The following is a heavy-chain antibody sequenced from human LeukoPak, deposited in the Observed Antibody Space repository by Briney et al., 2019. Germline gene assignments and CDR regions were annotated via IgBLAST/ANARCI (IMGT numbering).Heavy chain of an antibody. CDR1: GGSISSYY. Sequence: ETLSLTCTVSGGSISSYYWSWIRQPPGKGLEWVSLISGSGDSRYYADSVKGRFTISRDNAKNTLWLQMNSLRAEDTAVYYCAKGVTTVRIYYHGMDVWGQGTTVTVSS. V-gene: IGHV3-23*01. CDR2: ISGSGDSR. D-gene: IGHD3-10*01. J-gene: IGHJ6*02. CDR3: AKGVTTVRIYYHGMDV.